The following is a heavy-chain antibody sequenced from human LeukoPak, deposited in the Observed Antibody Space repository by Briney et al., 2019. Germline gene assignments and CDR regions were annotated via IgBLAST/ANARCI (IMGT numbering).Heavy chain of an antibody. J-gene: IGHJ6*03. V-gene: IGHV4-38-2*02. CDR2: IYHSGST. CDR3: ARVGVRYGSGSYSYYYYYYMDV. Sequence: SETLSLTCTVSGVSISSGDYYWNWTRQPAGKGLEWNGSIYHSGSTYYNPSLKSRVTISVDTSKNQFSLKLSPVTAADTAVYYCARVGVRYGSGSYSYYYYYYMDVWGKGTTVTVSS. CDR1: GVSISSGDYY. D-gene: IGHD3-10*01.